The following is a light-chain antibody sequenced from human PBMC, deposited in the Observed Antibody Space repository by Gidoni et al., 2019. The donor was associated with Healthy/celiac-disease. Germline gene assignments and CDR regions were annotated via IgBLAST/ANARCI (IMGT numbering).Light chain of an antibody. V-gene: IGKV4-1*01. Sequence: IVMTQPPDSLAVSLGERATINCKSSQSVLYSSNNKNYLAWYQQKPGQPPKLLIYWASTRESGVPDRFSGSGSGTDFTLTISSLQAEDVAVYYCQQYYSTRLTFGGGTKVEIK. CDR1: QSVLYSSNNKNY. CDR3: QQYYSTRLT. CDR2: WAS. J-gene: IGKJ4*01.